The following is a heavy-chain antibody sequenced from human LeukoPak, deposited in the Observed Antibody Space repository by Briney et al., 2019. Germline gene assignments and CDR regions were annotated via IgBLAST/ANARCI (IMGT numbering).Heavy chain of an antibody. CDR2: ISGSGGST. CDR3: AKCYDSSGYYYAVDY. Sequence: GGSLRLSCAASGFTFSSYAMSWVRQAPGKGLEWVSAISGSGGSTYYADSVKGRFTISRDNSKNTLYLQMNSLRAEDTAVYYCAKCYDSSGYYYAVDYWGQGTLVTVFS. D-gene: IGHD3-22*01. CDR1: GFTFSSYA. J-gene: IGHJ4*02. V-gene: IGHV3-23*01.